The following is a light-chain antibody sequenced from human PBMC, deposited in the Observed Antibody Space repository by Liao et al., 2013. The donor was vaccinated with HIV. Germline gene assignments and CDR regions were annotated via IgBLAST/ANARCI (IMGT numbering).Light chain of an antibody. CDR2: QDD. CDR1: NIGSKS. Sequence: SYVLTQPPSVSVAPGKTARITCGGNNIGSKSVHWYQQKPGQAPVLVIYQDDKRPSGIPERFSGSKSGNTAALTISRVEAGDEADYHCQVWDDSTDHFFVFGSGTKLTVL. CDR3: QVWDDSTDHFFV. J-gene: IGLJ1*01. V-gene: IGLV3-21*01.